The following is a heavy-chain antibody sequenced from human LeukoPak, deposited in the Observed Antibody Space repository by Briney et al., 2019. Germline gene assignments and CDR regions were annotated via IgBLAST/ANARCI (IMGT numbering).Heavy chain of an antibody. CDR1: GFTFSNYD. CDR3: AKGPSSGWYVIDY. Sequence: PGGSLRLSCAASGFTFSNYDMHWVRQAPGRGLEWVAVISYDGSNKYYADSVKGRLTISRDNSKNTLYLQMNSLRAEDTAVYYCAKGPSSGWYVIDYGGQGTLVSVSS. J-gene: IGHJ4*02. CDR2: ISYDGSNK. V-gene: IGHV3-30*18. D-gene: IGHD6-19*01.